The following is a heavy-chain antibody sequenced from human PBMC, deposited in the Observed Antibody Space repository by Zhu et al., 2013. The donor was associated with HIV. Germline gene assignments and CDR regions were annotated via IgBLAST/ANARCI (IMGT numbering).Heavy chain of an antibody. CDR3: ARDGNKLGGWYFDL. Sequence: QVQLVQSGAEVKKPGASVKVSCKASGYTFTDSYIHWVRQAPGQGLEWVGWIHPNSGGTNFAQRFQGRVTMTRDTSISTVYMEMSRLTSDDTAVYFCARDGNKLGGWYFDLWGRGTWSLS. D-gene: IGHD3-16*01. CDR1: GYTFTDSY. V-gene: IGHV1-2*02. J-gene: IGHJ2*01. CDR2: IHPNSGGT.